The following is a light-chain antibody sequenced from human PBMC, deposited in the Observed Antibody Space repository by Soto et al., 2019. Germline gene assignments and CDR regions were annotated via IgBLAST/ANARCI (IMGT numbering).Light chain of an antibody. J-gene: IGLJ1*01. Sequence: QSVLTQPPSVSGAPGQRVTISCSGSSSNFGAGYDVHWYQQLPGTAPKLLIYGNNNRPSGVPDRFSGSRSGSSGSLAITGLQPEDEADYYCQSYDSGVTGSVFGTGTKVTVL. CDR1: SSNFGAGYD. CDR3: QSYDSGVTGSV. CDR2: GNN. V-gene: IGLV1-40*01.